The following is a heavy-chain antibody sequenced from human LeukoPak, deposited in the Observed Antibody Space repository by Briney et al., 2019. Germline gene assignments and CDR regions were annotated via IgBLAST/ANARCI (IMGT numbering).Heavy chain of an antibody. CDR3: AKGALSYVPFDY. CDR1: GFTLTSNA. V-gene: IGHV3-23*01. D-gene: IGHD3-16*01. Sequence: GGSLRLSCAASGFTLTSNAMTWVRQAPGKGLEWVSSISGSGGSTYSAESVRGRFTISRDTSRNTLYLQMNNLRAEDTAVYFCAKGALSYVPFDYWGQGTLVTVSS. J-gene: IGHJ4*02. CDR2: ISGSGGST.